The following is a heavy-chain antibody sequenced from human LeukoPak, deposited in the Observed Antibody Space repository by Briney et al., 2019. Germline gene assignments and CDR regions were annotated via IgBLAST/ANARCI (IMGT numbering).Heavy chain of an antibody. D-gene: IGHD3-3*01. J-gene: IGHJ6*02. CDR2: INSDGSST. Sequence: GGSLRLSCAASGFTFSSYWMHWVRQAPGKGLVWVSRINSDGSSTSYADSVKGRFTISRDNAKNTLYLQMNSLRAEDTAVYYCAGDLGFWSAPREYYYYGMDVWGQGTTVTVSS. V-gene: IGHV3-74*01. CDR1: GFTFSSYW. CDR3: AGDLGFWSAPREYYYYGMDV.